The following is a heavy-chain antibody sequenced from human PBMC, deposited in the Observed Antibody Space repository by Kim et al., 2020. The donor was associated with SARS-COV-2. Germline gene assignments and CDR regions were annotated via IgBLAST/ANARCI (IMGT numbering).Heavy chain of an antibody. CDR2: ISSSGSTI. D-gene: IGHD3-16*01. V-gene: IGHV3-11*01. CDR1: GFTFSDYY. CDR3: ARGRGRGPLDY. J-gene: IGHJ4*02. Sequence: GGSLRLSCAASGFTFSDYYMSWIRQAPGKGLEWVSYISSSGSTIYYADSVKGRFTIFRDNAKNSLDLQMNSLRAEDPAVYYCARGRGRGPLDYWGQGTLVTVSS.